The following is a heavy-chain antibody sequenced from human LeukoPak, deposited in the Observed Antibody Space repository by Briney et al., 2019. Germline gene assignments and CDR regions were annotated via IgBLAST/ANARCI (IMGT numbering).Heavy chain of an antibody. J-gene: IGHJ4*02. CDR1: GCSISSYY. Sequence: SETLSLTCTVSGCSISSYYWSWIRQPPGKGREWSGYIYYSGSTNYNPSLKSRVTISVDTSKNQFSLKLSSVTAADTAVYYCASTLLGIFDYWGQGTLVTVSS. D-gene: IGHD7-27*01. CDR3: ASTLLGIFDY. CDR2: IYYSGST. V-gene: IGHV4-59*01.